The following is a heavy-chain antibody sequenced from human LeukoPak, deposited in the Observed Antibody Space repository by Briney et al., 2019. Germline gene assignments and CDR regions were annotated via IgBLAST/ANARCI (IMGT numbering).Heavy chain of an antibody. CDR3: ARHVWDIGFQQ. Sequence: SETLSLTCTVSGGSISSGNYYWGWIRQPPGKGLEWIGSIYSGSTYSNPSLKSRVIISVDTSKNQFSLKLSSVTAADTVVYYCARHVWDIGFQQWGQGTLVTVSS. J-gene: IGHJ1*01. D-gene: IGHD2-8*01. CDR1: GGSISSGNYY. V-gene: IGHV4-39*01. CDR2: IYSGST.